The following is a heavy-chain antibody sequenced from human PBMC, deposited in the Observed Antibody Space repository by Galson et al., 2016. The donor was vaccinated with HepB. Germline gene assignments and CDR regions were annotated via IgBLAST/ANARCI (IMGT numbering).Heavy chain of an antibody. Sequence: SLRLSCAASGFSFSYHVMNWVRQAPGKGLEWVSYISDSGIYYADSVRGRFTISRDNAKETLYLQMSSLRAEDTAVYYCARVWSGFSFDTWGQGTPVTVSS. CDR1: GFSFSYHV. CDR2: ISDSGI. V-gene: IGHV3-48*03. D-gene: IGHD3-3*01. CDR3: ARVWSGFSFDT. J-gene: IGHJ5*02.